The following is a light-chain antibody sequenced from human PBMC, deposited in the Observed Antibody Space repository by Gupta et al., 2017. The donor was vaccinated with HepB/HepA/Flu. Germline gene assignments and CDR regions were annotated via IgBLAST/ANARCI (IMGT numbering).Light chain of an antibody. V-gene: IGKV3-20*01. CDR1: QSVSSSY. Sequence: EIVLTHSPGTLSLSPGERATLSCRASQSVSSSYLAWYQQKPGQAPRLLIYGASSRATGIPDRFSGSGSGTDFTFTISRLEPEDFAVYYCQQYGSSPFSFGQGTKLEIK. CDR3: QQYGSSPFS. J-gene: IGKJ2*03. CDR2: GAS.